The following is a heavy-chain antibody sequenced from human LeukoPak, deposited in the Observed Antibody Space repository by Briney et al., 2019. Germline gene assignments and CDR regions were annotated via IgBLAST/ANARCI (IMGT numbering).Heavy chain of an antibody. CDR1: GYSFTSCW. J-gene: IGHJ4*02. CDR3: ARHISRAAAGIDY. V-gene: IGHV5-51*01. CDR2: IYPGDSDT. D-gene: IGHD6-13*01. Sequence: GESLKISCKGSGYSFTSCWIGWVRQMPGKGLEWMGIIYPGDSDTRYSPSFQGQVTISADKSISTAYLQWSSLKASDTAMYYCARHISRAAAGIDYWGQGTLVTVSS.